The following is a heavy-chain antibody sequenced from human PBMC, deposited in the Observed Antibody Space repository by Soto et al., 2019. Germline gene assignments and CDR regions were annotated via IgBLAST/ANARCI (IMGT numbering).Heavy chain of an antibody. CDR1: GFTFSSYW. Sequence: GGSLRLSCAASGFTFSSYWMSWVRQAPGKGLEWVANIKQDGSEKYYVDSVKGRFTISRDNAKNSLYLQMNSLRAEDTAVYYCARKCGSSTSCFDYWGQGTLVTVSS. CDR3: ARKCGSSTSCFDY. D-gene: IGHD2-2*01. V-gene: IGHV3-7*05. CDR2: IKQDGSEK. J-gene: IGHJ4*02.